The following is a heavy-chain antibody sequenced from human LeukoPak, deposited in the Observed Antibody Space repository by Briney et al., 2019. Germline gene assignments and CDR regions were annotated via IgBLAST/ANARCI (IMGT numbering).Heavy chain of an antibody. Sequence: GGSLRLSCAASGFTFSSYGMHWVRQAPGKGLEWVAVISYDGTNKYYADSVKGRFTISRDNSKNTLYLQMNSLRADDTAVYYCARDPNHVLRYFDWVLQYDYWGQGTLVTVSS. CDR1: GFTFSSYG. J-gene: IGHJ4*02. CDR3: ARDPNHVLRYFDWVLQYDY. CDR2: ISYDGTNK. D-gene: IGHD3-9*01. V-gene: IGHV3-30*19.